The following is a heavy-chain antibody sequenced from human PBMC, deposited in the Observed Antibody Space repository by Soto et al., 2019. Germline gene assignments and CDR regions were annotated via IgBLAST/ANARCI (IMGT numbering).Heavy chain of an antibody. V-gene: IGHV1-8*01. J-gene: IGHJ6*03. D-gene: IGHD3-10*01. CDR3: ARVISGSGSYRDYYYYYYMDV. Sequence: ASVKVSCKASGYTFTSYDINWVRQATGQGLEWMGWMNPNSGNTGYAQKFQGRVTMTRNTSISTAYMELSSLRSEDTAVYYCARVISGSGSYRDYYYYYYMDVWGKGTTVTVSS. CDR2: MNPNSGNT. CDR1: GYTFTSYD.